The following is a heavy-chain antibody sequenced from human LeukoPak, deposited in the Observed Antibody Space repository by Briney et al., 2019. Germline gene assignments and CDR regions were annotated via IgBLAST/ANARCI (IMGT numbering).Heavy chain of an antibody. CDR3: ARGAYSSGWAYFDH. Sequence: GGSLRLSCAASGFTFSSYSMNWVRQAPGKGLEWVSSISGSSSYIYYADSVKGRFTISRDNAKNSLYLHMDSLRAEDTAVYYCARGAYSSGWAYFDHWGQGTLVTVSS. CDR2: ISGSSSYI. D-gene: IGHD6-19*01. J-gene: IGHJ4*02. CDR1: GFTFSSYS. V-gene: IGHV3-21*01.